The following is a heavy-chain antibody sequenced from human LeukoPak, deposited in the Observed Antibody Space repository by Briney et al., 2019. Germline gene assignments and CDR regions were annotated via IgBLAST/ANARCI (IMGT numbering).Heavy chain of an antibody. V-gene: IGHV4-59*01. CDR1: GDSINRYY. CDR3: ARLRVERYYYYYMVV. D-gene: IGHD5-24*01. Sequence: SETLPHNCSVSGDSINRYYWNWIRQAPGKGLEWVGYIHYSGSTNYNPSLKSRVTISADTSKKQFSLKLRSVTAADTAVYYCARLRVERYYYYYMVVWGNVPTLTVSS. CDR2: IHYSGST. J-gene: IGHJ6*03.